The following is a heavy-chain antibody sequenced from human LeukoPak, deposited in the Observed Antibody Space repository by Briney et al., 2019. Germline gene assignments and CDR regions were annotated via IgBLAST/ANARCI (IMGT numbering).Heavy chain of an antibody. V-gene: IGHV3-20*04. CDR1: GFTFDDYG. J-gene: IGHJ6*03. CDR2: INWNGGST. CDR3: ARGRYGSGSYPPASGYYYYMDV. Sequence: GGSLRLSCAASGFTFDDYGMSWVRQAPGKGLEWVSGINWNGGSTGYADSVKGRFTISRDNAKNSPYLQMNSLRAEDTALYYCARGRYGSGSYPPASGYYYYMDVWGKGTTVIVSS. D-gene: IGHD3-10*01.